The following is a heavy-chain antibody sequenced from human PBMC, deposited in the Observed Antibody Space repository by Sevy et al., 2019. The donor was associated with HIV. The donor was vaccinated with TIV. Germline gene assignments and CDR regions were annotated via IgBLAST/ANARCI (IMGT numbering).Heavy chain of an antibody. CDR2: INWNGGST. J-gene: IGHJ4*02. CDR1: GFTFDDYG. Sequence: RGSLRLSCAASGFTFDDYGMSWVRQAPGKGLEWVSGINWNGGSTGYADSVKGRFTISRDNAKNSLYLQMNSLRAEDTALYYCARDRHGAYYYDSSGYPGDYWGQGTLVTVSS. V-gene: IGHV3-20*04. CDR3: ARDRHGAYYYDSSGYPGDY. D-gene: IGHD3-22*01.